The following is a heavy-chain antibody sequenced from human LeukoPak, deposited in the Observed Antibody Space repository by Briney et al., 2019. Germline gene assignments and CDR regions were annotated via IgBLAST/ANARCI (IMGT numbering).Heavy chain of an antibody. CDR1: GGSISSGSYY. V-gene: IGHV4-39*07. J-gene: IGHJ3*02. CDR3: ARGYCTSTSCYPPDAFDI. D-gene: IGHD2-2*01. CDR2: INHSGTT. Sequence: SETLSLTCTVSGGSISSGSYYWSWIRQPPGKGLEWIGEINHSGTTNYNPSLKSRVTISIDTSKNQFSLKLNSVTAADTAVYYCARGYCTSTSCYPPDAFDIWGQGTTVTVSS.